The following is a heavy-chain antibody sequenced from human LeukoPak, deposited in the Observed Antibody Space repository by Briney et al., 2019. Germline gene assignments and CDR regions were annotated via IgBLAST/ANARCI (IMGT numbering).Heavy chain of an antibody. CDR1: GDSISSYY. D-gene: IGHD2-2*01. CDR3: ATCTTSCYGWFHI. Sequence: PSETLSLTCTVSGDSISSYYWSWIRQPPGKGLEWIGYISNSGSTNYNPSLKSQVTISVDKSKNQFSLKLSSVTAADTAVYYCATCTTSCYGWFHIWGQGTMVTVSS. J-gene: IGHJ3*02. CDR2: ISNSGST. V-gene: IGHV4-59*03.